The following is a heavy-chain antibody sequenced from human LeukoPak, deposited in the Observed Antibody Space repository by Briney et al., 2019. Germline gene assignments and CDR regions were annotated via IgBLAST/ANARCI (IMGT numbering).Heavy chain of an antibody. CDR2: INPNNGGT. CDR3: ARDLKDDGFGAEGSLDF. D-gene: IGHD3-10*01. V-gene: IGHV1-2*02. Sequence: GASVKVSCKTFGYTFTSNYMQWVRQAPGQGLEWVGWINPNNGGTYYAEKFQGRVTVTRDTSAYTVYMELDRLRYDDTAVYFCARDLKDDGFGAEGSLDFWGQGTLVTVSS. CDR1: GYTFTSNY. J-gene: IGHJ4*02.